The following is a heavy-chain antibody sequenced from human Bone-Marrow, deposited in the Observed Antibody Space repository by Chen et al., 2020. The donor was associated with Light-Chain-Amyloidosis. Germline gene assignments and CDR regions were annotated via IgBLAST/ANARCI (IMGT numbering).Heavy chain of an antibody. CDR1: GFAFSSYA. D-gene: IGHD3-9*01. CDR3: AKDISYDDILPGYPADAFDI. J-gene: IGHJ3*02. Sequence: EVQLVESGGGLLQRGGSLRLSCPASGFAFSSYAMSLVRQAPGKGLEGGSTISGSGGSRYYGDSVKGRLTISRDNSKNALFVQMNSLRAEDTAVYYCAKDISYDDILPGYPADAFDIWGQGTMVTVSS. V-gene: IGHV3-23*04. CDR2: ISGSGGSR.